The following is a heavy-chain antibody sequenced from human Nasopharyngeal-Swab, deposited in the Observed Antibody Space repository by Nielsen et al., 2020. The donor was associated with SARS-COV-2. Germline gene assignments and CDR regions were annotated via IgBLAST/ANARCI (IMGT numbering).Heavy chain of an antibody. D-gene: IGHD3-22*01. CDR1: GYSFDRYW. CDR3: ARRVSSSGFDAFDI. V-gene: IGHV5-51*01. CDR2: IYPGDSDV. Sequence: GGSRRLSCKDSGYSFDRYWIGGVRQMHGKGRGWMGVIYPGDSDVRYSPSFQGRVTISAAKSINTAYIQWSSLKASDTAIYYCARRVSSSGFDAFDIWGQGTLVTVSS. J-gene: IGHJ3*02.